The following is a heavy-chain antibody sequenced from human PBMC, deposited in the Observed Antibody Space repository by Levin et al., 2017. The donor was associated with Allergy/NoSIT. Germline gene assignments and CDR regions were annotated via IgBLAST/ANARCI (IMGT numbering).Heavy chain of an antibody. D-gene: IGHD6-19*01. CDR2: IYYSGSA. CDR3: AREVNIVADTDAFDI. V-gene: IGHV4-31*03. J-gene: IGHJ3*02. CDR1: GGSISSDNYF. Sequence: PSETLSLTCTVSGGSISSDNYFWSWIRQHPGKGLEWIGYIYYSGSAYYNPSLKSRVTISVDTSKNQFSLKLTSVTGADTAVYYWAREVNIVADTDAFDIWGQGTMVTVSS.